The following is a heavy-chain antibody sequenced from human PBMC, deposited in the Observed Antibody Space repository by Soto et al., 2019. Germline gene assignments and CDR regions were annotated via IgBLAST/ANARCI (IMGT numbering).Heavy chain of an antibody. V-gene: IGHV1-2*02. J-gene: IGHJ4*02. CDR2: INPNSGGT. CDR1: GYTFTGYY. Sequence: ASVKVSCKASGYTFTGYYMHWVRQAPGQGLEWMGWINPNSGGTNYAQKFQGRVTMTRDTSISTAYMELSRLRSDDTAVYYCARELTAVAADAISDYWGQGTLVTVSS. D-gene: IGHD6-19*01. CDR3: ARELTAVAADAISDY.